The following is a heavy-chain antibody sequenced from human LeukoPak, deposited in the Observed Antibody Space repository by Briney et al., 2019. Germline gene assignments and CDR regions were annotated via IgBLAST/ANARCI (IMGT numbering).Heavy chain of an antibody. V-gene: IGHV4-39*01. Sequence: PXETLSLTCAVSGGSISSSSYYWGWIRQAPGKGLESIGSIYYSGSTYYNPSLKSRVTISVDTSENQFSLKLSSVTAADTAVYYCAAITMVRGQVSYWGQGTLVTVSS. CDR2: IYYSGST. CDR3: AAITMVRGQVSY. J-gene: IGHJ4*02. D-gene: IGHD3-10*01. CDR1: GGSISSSSYY.